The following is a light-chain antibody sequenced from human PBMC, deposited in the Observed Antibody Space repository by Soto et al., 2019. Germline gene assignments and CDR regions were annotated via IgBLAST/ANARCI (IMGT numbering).Light chain of an antibody. CDR2: DVS. CDR1: SSDVGDNTY. CDR3: SSYTITAVV. J-gene: IGLJ3*02. V-gene: IGLV2-14*03. Sequence: QSALTQPASVSGSPGQSITISCTGTSSDVGDNTYVSWYQQHPGKPPKLMIFDVSDRPSGISDRFSGSKSGNTASLAISGLQPEDEADYYCSSYTITAVVFGGVTKLTVL.